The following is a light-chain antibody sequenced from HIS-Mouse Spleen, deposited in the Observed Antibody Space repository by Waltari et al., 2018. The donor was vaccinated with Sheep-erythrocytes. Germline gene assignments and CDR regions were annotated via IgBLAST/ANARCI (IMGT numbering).Light chain of an antibody. CDR1: SRDVGSYNL. V-gene: IGLV2-23*01. Sequence: QSALTQPASVSGSPGQSITIPGTGTSRDVGSYNLVSWYQQHPGKAPKLLIYEGSKRPSGVSNRFSGSKSGSTASLTISGLQAEDEADYYCCSYAGSSTPWVFGGGTKLTVL. J-gene: IGLJ3*02. CDR2: EGS. CDR3: CSYAGSSTPWV.